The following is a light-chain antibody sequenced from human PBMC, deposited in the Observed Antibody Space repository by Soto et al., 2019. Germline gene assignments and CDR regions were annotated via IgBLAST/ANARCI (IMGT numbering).Light chain of an antibody. Sequence: QSVLTQPPSASETPGQRVTISCSGSSSNIGSNTVNWYQQLPGTAPKLLIYSNNQRPSGVPDRFSGSKSGTSASLAISGLQSEDEADYYCAAWDNSLNARVVFGGGTKLTVL. CDR3: AAWDNSLNARVV. V-gene: IGLV1-44*01. J-gene: IGLJ2*01. CDR1: SSNIGSNT. CDR2: SNN.